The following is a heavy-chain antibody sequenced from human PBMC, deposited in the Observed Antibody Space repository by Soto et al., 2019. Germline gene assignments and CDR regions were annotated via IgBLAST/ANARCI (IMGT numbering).Heavy chain of an antibody. J-gene: IGHJ5*02. CDR3: ARGIGFCSSTSCYEIDP. CDR2: IYYSGST. Sequence: QVQLQESGPGLVRPSQTLSLTCTVSGGSISSGDYYWYWIRQHPGKGLEWIGYIYYSGSTYYNPSLKSRLTISVDTSKNQFSLKLSSVTAADTAVYYCARGIGFCSSTSCYEIDPWGQGTLVTVSS. CDR1: GGSISSGDYY. V-gene: IGHV4-31*03. D-gene: IGHD2-2*03.